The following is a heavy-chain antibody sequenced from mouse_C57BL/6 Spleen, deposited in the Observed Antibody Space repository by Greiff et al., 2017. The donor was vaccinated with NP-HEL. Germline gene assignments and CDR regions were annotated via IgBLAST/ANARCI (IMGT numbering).Heavy chain of an antibody. Sequence: QVQLQQPGAELVKPGASVKLSCKASGYTFTSYWMHWVKQRPGRGLEWIGRIDPNSGGTKYNEKLKSKATLTVDKPSSTAYMQLSILTSEESAVYYWARSGVTTVVAPYAMDYWGQGTSVTVSS. CDR1: GYTFTSYW. CDR2: IDPNSGGT. D-gene: IGHD1-1*01. V-gene: IGHV1-72*01. CDR3: ARSGVTTVVAPYAMDY. J-gene: IGHJ4*01.